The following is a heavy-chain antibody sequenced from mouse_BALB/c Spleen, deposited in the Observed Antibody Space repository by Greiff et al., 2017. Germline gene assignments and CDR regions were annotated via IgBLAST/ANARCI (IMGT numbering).Heavy chain of an antibody. J-gene: IGHJ4*01. CDR2: ISYSGST. Sequence: EVKLMESGPSLVKPSQTLSLTCSVTGDSITSGYWNWIRKFPGNKLEYMGYISYSGSTYYNPSLKSRISITRDTSKNQYYLQLNSVTTEDTATYYCARWGNWEGAMDYWGQGTSVTVSS. CDR3: ARWGNWEGAMDY. V-gene: IGHV3-8*02. CDR1: GDSITSGY. D-gene: IGHD4-1*01.